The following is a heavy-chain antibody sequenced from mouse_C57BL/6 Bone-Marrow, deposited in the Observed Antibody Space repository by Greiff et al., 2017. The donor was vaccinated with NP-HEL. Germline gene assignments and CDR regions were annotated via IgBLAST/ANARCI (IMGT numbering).Heavy chain of an antibody. CDR1: GYSITSGYY. J-gene: IGHJ4*01. CDR3: ARLTTVNYYAMDY. V-gene: IGHV3-6*01. Sequence: EVQLQQSGPGLVKPSQSLSLTCSVTGYSITSGYYWNWIRQFPGNKLEWMGYISYDGSNNYNPSLKNRISITRDTSKNQFFLKLNSVTTEDTATYYCARLTTVNYYAMDYWGQGTSVTVSS. D-gene: IGHD1-1*01. CDR2: ISYDGSN.